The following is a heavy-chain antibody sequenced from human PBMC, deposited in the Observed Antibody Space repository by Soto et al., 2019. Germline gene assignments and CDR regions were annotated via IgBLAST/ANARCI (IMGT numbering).Heavy chain of an antibody. D-gene: IGHD2-2*01. CDR2: IYYSGST. Sequence: PSGTLSLTCTVSGGTISNYYWTWFRQPPGKGLEWIAYIYYSGSTNYNPSLKSRVTISLDTSKNHFSLKLSSVTAADTAVYYCARHVVPAANYFDYWGQGTLVTVSS. V-gene: IGHV4-59*08. CDR3: ARHVVPAANYFDY. J-gene: IGHJ4*02. CDR1: GGTISNYY.